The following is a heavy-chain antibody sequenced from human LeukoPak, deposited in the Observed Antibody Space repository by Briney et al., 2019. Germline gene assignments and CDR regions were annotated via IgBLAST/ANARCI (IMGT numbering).Heavy chain of an antibody. CDR2: INHSGST. CDR1: GGSFSGYY. Sequence: SETLSLTCAVYGGSFSGYYWSWIRQPPGKGLEWIGEINHSGSTNYNPSLKSRVTISVDTSKYQFSLKLSSVTAADTAVYYCARSTYGGNLPSYWGQGTLVTVSS. V-gene: IGHV4-34*01. D-gene: IGHD4-23*01. J-gene: IGHJ4*02. CDR3: ARSTYGGNLPSY.